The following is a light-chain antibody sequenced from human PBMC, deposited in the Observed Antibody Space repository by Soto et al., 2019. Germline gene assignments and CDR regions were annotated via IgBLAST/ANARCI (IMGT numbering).Light chain of an antibody. J-gene: IGKJ3*01. CDR2: AAS. CDR1: QSINTY. Sequence: DIQMTQSPSSLSASVGDRVTITCRASQSINTYLNWYQQKPGKAPKLLIYAASSLQSGVPSRFSGSGSGTDFTLTIGSLQPEDFATYYCQESDRHSRTFGPGTKVDI. V-gene: IGKV1-39*01. CDR3: QESDRHSRT.